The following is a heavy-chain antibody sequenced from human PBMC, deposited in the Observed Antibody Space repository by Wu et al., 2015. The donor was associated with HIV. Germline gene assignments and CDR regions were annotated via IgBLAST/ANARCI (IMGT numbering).Heavy chain of an antibody. CDR2: INPSGGST. V-gene: IGHV1-46*03. CDR1: GYTFTSYY. Sequence: QVQLVQSGAEVKKPGASVKVSCKASGYTFTSYYMHWVRQAPGQGLEWMGIINPSGGSTSYAQKFQGRVTMTRDTSTSTVYMELSSLRSEDTAVYYCARGRGRGVYSSGPPVDDAFDIWGQGTMVTVSS. CDR3: ARGRGRGVYSSGPPVDDAFDI. D-gene: IGHD6-19*01. J-gene: IGHJ3*02.